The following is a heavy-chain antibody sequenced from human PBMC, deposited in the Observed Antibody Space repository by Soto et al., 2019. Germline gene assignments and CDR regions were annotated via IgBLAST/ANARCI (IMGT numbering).Heavy chain of an antibody. D-gene: IGHD3-10*01. Sequence: VGSVRLSCAASGFTFSSYAMHWVRQAPGKGLEWVAVISYDGSDKYYADSVKGRFTISRDNSKNTLYLQMNSLRAEDTAVYYCAREGRITMVRGVMGMDAFDIWGQGTMVTVSS. CDR1: GFTFSSYA. J-gene: IGHJ3*02. CDR2: ISYDGSDK. V-gene: IGHV3-30-3*01. CDR3: AREGRITMVRGVMGMDAFDI.